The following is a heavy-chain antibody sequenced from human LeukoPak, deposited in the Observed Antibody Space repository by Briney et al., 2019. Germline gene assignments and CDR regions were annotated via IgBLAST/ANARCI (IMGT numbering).Heavy chain of an antibody. CDR3: ARGPPNYGGNDY. Sequence: PGGSLRLSCAASGFTFSSYSMNWVRQAPGKGLEWVSVIYSGGSTYYADSVKGRFTISRDNAKNSLYLQMNSLRAEDTAVYYCARGPPNYGGNDYWGQGTLVTVSS. J-gene: IGHJ4*02. V-gene: IGHV3-66*01. CDR1: GFTFSSYS. D-gene: IGHD4-23*01. CDR2: IYSGGST.